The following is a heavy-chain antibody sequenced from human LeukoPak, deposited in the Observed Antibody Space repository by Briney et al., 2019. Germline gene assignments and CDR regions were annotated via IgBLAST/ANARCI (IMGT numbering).Heavy chain of an antibody. CDR2: ISYDGSNK. D-gene: IGHD6-6*01. J-gene: IGHJ4*02. CDR1: GFTFSSYA. V-gene: IGHV3-30*01. CDR3: ARASSSSSLVDY. Sequence: GGSLRLSCAASGFTFSSYAMHWVRQAPGKGLEWVAVISYDGSNKYYADSVKGRFTISRDNSQNTLYLQMNSLRAEDTAVYYCARASSSSSLVDYWGQGALVTVSS.